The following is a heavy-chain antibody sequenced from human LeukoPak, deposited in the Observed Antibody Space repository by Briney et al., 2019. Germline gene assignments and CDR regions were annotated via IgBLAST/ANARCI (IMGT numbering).Heavy chain of an antibody. CDR2: INHSGGT. J-gene: IGHJ4*02. CDR1: GGSFSGYY. D-gene: IGHD6-13*01. CDR3: ARESVAAAV. Sequence: SETLSLTCAVYGGSFSGYYWSWIRQPPGKGLEWIGEINHSGGTNYNPSLKSRVTISVDTSKNQFSLKLSSVTAADTAVYYCARESVAAAVWGQGTLVTVSS. V-gene: IGHV4-34*01.